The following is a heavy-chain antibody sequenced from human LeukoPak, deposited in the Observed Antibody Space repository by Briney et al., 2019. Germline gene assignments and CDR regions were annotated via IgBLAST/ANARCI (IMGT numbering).Heavy chain of an antibody. D-gene: IGHD1-26*01. J-gene: IGHJ5*02. CDR1: GGSISSSNW. Sequence: NASETLSLTCAVAGGSISSSNWWSWVRQPPGKGLEWIGEIYHSGSTNYNPSLKSRVTISVDKSKNQFSLKLSSVTAADTAVYYCARDRDVESYPSWFDPWGQGTLVTVSS. CDR3: ARDRDVESYPSWFDP. V-gene: IGHV4-4*02. CDR2: IYHSGST.